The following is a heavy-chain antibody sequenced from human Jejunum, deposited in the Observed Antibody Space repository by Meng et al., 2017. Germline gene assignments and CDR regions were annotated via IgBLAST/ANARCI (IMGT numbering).Heavy chain of an antibody. V-gene: IGHV4-34*01. CDR1: GGSFRGHY. D-gene: IGHD3-3*01. CDR2: INDSGST. J-gene: IGHJ4*02. Sequence: QVQPQQWGAGLLKPSETLVLTCAVNGGSFRGHYWTWIRQPPGKGLEWIGEINDSGSTHYNPSLGSRVTISVDTSKSQFSLKLISVTAADTGVYYCVDSKWSANYWGQGTLVTVSS. CDR3: VDSKWSANY.